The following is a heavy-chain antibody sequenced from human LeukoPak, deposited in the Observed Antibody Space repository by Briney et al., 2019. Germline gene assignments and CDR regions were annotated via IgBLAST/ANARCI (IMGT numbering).Heavy chain of an antibody. CDR3: ARDRVVVVPAVTKSGRFDP. CDR1: GYTFTGYY. J-gene: IGHJ5*02. Sequence: GASVKVSCKASGYTFTGYYMHWVRQAPGQGLEWMGRSNPNSGGTNYAQKFQGRVTMTRDTSISTAYMELSRLRSDDTAVYYCARDRVVVVPAVTKSGRFDPWGQGTLVTVSS. CDR2: SNPNSGGT. V-gene: IGHV1-2*06. D-gene: IGHD2-2*01.